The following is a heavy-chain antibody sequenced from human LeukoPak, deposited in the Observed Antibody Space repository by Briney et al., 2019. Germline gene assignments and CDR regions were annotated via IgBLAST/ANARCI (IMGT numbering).Heavy chain of an antibody. V-gene: IGHV3-11*06. CDR3: ARSNYGDYVGYFDY. CDR1: GFTFGDYY. CDR2: ISSSSSYT. D-gene: IGHD4-17*01. J-gene: IGHJ4*02. Sequence: PGGSLRLSCAASGFTFGDYYMSWIRQAPGKGLEWVSYISSSSSYTNYADSVKGRFTISRDNAKNSLYLQMNSLRAEDTAVYYCARSNYGDYVGYFDYWGQGTLVTVSS.